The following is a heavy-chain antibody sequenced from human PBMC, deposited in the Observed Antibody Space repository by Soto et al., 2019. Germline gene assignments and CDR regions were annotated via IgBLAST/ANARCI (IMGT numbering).Heavy chain of an antibody. J-gene: IGHJ4*01. CDR1: GFSFSSYT. Sequence: PGGSLRLSCAASGFSFSSYTMAWVRQAPGKGLEWVSSISGSGGSPSYADSVQGRFIISRDNPRNTVSLQMNRLRAEDTATYYFAKARCTGDTCFVPDYWGHGRLVTVSS. CDR3: AKARCTGDTCFVPDY. D-gene: IGHD2-8*02. CDR2: ISGSGGSP. V-gene: IGHV3-23*01.